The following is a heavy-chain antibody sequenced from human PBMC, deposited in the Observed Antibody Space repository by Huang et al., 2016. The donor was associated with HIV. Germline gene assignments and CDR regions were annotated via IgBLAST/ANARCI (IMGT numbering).Heavy chain of an antibody. J-gene: IGHJ3*02. V-gene: IGHV3-11*01. D-gene: IGHD6-19*01. CDR2: IRLSGTTR. Sequence: QVQLVESGGGLVKPGGSLRLSCAASGLVFSDHYMNWIRQAPGKGLEWSSYIRLSGTTRRYADSVKGRFTISRDNAKKSLLLEMNSLRVEDTAVYYCARRMAGWDDVFDMWGQGTMVTVSS. CDR3: ARRMAGWDDVFDM. CDR1: GLVFSDHY.